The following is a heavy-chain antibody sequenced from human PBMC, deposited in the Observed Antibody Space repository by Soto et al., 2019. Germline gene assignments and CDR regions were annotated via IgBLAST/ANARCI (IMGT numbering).Heavy chain of an antibody. Sequence: GGSLRLSCAASGFTFSSYAMSWVRQAPGKGLEWVSAISGSGGSTYYADSVKGRFTISRDNSKNTLYRQMNSLRAEDTAVYYCAKDSSSWSGGGYYWGQGTLVTVSS. D-gene: IGHD6-13*01. CDR2: ISGSGGST. J-gene: IGHJ4*02. CDR3: AKDSSSWSGGGYY. CDR1: GFTFSSYA. V-gene: IGHV3-23*01.